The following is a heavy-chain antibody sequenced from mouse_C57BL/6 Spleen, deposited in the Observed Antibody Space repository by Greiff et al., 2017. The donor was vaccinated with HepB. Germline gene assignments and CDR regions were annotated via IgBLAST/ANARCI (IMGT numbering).Heavy chain of an antibody. CDR2: INPSTGGT. CDR1: GYSFTGYY. J-gene: IGHJ2*01. V-gene: IGHV1-42*01. CDR3: ARYSSGNGFDY. D-gene: IGHD3-2*02. Sequence: EVQLQQSGPELVKPGASVKISCKASGYSFTGYYMNWVKQSPEKSLEWIGEINPSTGGTTYNQKFKAKATLTVDKSSSTAYMQLKRLTSEDSAVYYCARYSSGNGFDYWGQGTTLTVSS.